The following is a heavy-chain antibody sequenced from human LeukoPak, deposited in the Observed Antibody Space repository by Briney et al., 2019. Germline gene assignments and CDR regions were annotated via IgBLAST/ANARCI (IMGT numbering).Heavy chain of an antibody. D-gene: IGHD3-22*01. CDR1: GFTFSNAW. Sequence: PGGSLRLSCAASGFTFSNAWMSWVRQAPGKGLEWVGRIKSKTDGGTTDYAAPVKGRFTISRDDSKNTLYLQMNSLKTEDTAVYYCTTEGDSSGYYYEDYWGQGTLVTVSS. CDR2: IKSKTDGGTT. CDR3: TTEGDSSGYYYEDY. J-gene: IGHJ4*02. V-gene: IGHV3-15*01.